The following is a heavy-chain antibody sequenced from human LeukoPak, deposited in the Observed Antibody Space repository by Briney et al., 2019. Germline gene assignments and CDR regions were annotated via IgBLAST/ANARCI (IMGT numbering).Heavy chain of an antibody. CDR1: GYTFTSYY. D-gene: IGHD3-10*01. J-gene: IGHJ4*02. Sequence: ASVKVSCKASGYTFTSYYMHWVRQAPGQGLEWMGIINPSGGSTSYAQKFQGRVTMTRDTSTSTVYMELSSLRSEDTAVYYCARETGDYYGSGSAFRVPFDYWGQGTLVTVSS. CDR2: INPSGGST. CDR3: ARETGDYYGSGSAFRVPFDY. V-gene: IGHV1-46*01.